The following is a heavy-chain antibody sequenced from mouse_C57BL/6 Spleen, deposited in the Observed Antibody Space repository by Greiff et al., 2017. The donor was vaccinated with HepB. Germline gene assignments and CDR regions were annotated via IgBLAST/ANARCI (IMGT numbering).Heavy chain of an antibody. V-gene: IGHV1-82*01. D-gene: IGHD1-1*01. CDR2: IYPGDGDT. CDR1: GYAFSSSW. Sequence: VKLMESGPELVKPGASVKISCKASGYAFSSSWMNWVKQRPGKGLEWIGRIYPGDGDTNYNGKFKGKATLTADKSSSTAYMQLSSLTSEDSAVYFCARSYYYGSSSFDYWGQGTTLTVSS. CDR3: ARSYYYGSSSFDY. J-gene: IGHJ2*01.